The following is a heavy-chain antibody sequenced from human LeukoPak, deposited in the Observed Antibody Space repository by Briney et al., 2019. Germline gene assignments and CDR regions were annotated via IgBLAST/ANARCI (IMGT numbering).Heavy chain of an antibody. J-gene: IGHJ6*04. V-gene: IGHV4-34*01. Sequence: PSETLSLTCAVYGGSFSGYYWSWIRQPPGKGLEWIGEINHSGSTNYNPSLKSRVTISVDTSKNQFSLKLSSVTAADTAVYYCARRDSCSNTSCYARGYYYYGMDVWGKGTTVTVSS. CDR2: INHSGST. D-gene: IGHD2-2*01. CDR3: ARRDSCSNTSCYARGYYYYGMDV. CDR1: GGSFSGYY.